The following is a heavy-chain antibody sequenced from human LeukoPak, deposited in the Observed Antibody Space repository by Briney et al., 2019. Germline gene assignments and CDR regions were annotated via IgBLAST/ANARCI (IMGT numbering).Heavy chain of an antibody. J-gene: IGHJ4*02. Sequence: GGSLRLSCAASGFTFSSYWMSWVRQAPGKGLEWVANIKQDGSEKYYVDSVKGRFTISRDNAKNSLYLQMNSLRAEDTAVYYCARAYYDFWSGYYTGFARTSNDYWGQGTLVTVSS. CDR2: IKQDGSEK. D-gene: IGHD3-3*01. CDR1: GFTFSSYW. CDR3: ARAYYDFWSGYYTGFARTSNDY. V-gene: IGHV3-7*04.